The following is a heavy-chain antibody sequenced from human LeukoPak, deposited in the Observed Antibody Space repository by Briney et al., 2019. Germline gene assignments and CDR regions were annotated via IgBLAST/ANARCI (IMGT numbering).Heavy chain of an antibody. D-gene: IGHD7-27*01. Sequence: PGGSLRLSCAASGFTFSSYTMNWVRQAPGKGLEWVSSISSSSSYIYYADSLKGRFTIPRDNAKNSLYLQMNSLRAEDTAVYYCARELGAFDIWGQGTMVTVSS. CDR3: ARELGAFDI. CDR1: GFTFSSYT. J-gene: IGHJ3*02. CDR2: ISSSSSYI. V-gene: IGHV3-21*01.